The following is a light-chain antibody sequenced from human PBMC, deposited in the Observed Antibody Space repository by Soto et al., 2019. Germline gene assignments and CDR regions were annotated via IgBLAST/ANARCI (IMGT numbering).Light chain of an antibody. Sequence: QSALTQPPSVSGSPGQSVTISCTGTTSDIGGYKYVSWYQQLPGKAPKLMIFDVTKRPSGVPDRFSGSNSGNTASLTISGLQAEDEAIYYSCSYARTTHVFGTGTKLTVL. CDR1: TSDIGGYKY. CDR2: DVT. J-gene: IGLJ1*01. CDR3: CSYARTTHV. V-gene: IGLV2-11*01.